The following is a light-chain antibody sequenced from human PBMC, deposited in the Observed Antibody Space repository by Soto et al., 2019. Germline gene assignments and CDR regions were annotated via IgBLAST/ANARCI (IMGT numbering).Light chain of an antibody. V-gene: IGKV3-15*01. J-gene: IGKJ2*01. Sequence: EVVLTQSPATLSVSPGERATLSCRASQSVSSNLAWYQRKPGQAPRLLIYGSSTRATGIPARFSGSGSGTEFTLTISSLQSEDFAVYYCQQYNKWPKYTFGQGTKVDIK. CDR1: QSVSSN. CDR2: GSS. CDR3: QQYNKWPKYT.